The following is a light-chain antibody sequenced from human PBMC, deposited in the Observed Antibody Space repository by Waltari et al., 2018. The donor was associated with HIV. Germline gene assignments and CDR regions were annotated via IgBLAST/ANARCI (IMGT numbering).Light chain of an antibody. CDR1: QCLLHQNGQNY. CDR3: MHGQQTPV. CDR2: LGS. J-gene: IGKJ1*01. V-gene: IGKV2-28*01. Sequence: DMAMIQSPDSLAVSLGEPASFSCRSSQCLLHQNGQNYLDWYIQRPGQAPELLIYLGSRRASGVPDRIAGSGSGTDFILKISRVEPEDVGVYFCMHGQQTPVFGQGTKVEVK.